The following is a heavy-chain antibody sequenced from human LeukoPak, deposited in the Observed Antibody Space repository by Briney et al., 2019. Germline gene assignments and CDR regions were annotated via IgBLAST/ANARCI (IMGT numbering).Heavy chain of an antibody. V-gene: IGHV4-34*01. CDR2: INHSGST. CDR3: ARGAVVAATPNWFGP. CDR1: GGSFSGYY. Sequence: PSETLSLTCAVYGGSFSGYYWSWIRQPPGKGLEWIGEINHSGSTNYNPSLKSRVTISVDTSKNQFSLKLSSVTAADTAVYYCARGAVVAATPNWFGPWGQGTLVTVSS. J-gene: IGHJ5*02. D-gene: IGHD2-15*01.